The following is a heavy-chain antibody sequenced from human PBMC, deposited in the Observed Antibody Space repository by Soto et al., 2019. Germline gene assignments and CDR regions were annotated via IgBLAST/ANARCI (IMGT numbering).Heavy chain of an antibody. CDR2: INPSGGST. J-gene: IGHJ6*02. V-gene: IGHV1-46*03. CDR3: AREERNDILTGHGPNYYSYYGMDV. CDR1: GYTFTSYY. Sequence: ASVKVSCKASGYTFTSYYMHWVRQAPGQGLEWMGIINPSGGSTSYAQKFQGRVTMTRDTSTSTVYMELSSLRSEDTAVYYCAREERNDILTGHGPNYYSYYGMDVWG. D-gene: IGHD3-9*01.